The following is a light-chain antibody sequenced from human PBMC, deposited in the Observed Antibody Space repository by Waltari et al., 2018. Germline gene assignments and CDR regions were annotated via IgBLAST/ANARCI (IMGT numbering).Light chain of an antibody. CDR2: DAS. CDR1: QSVGRY. CDR3: QMYVRLPVT. V-gene: IGKV3-20*01. J-gene: IGKJ1*01. Sequence: EIVLTQSPGTLSLSPGERATLSCRASQSVGRYFAWYKQQHGQAPRLLIYDASTRATGIPDRFSGGGSGTDFSLTISRLEPEDFAVYYCQMYVRLPVTFGQGTKVEI.